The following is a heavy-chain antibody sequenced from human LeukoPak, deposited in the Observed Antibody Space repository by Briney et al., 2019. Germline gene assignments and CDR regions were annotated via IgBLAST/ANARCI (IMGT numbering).Heavy chain of an antibody. CDR3: ARVKRGDIVATISPCSAFDI. D-gene: IGHD5-12*01. CDR1: GFTFSSDS. V-gene: IGHV3-21*01. CDR2: ISSSSSYI. Sequence: GGSLRHSCAASGFTFSSDSMNWVRQAPGKGLEWVSSISSSSSYIYYADSVKGRFTISRDNAKNSLYLQMNSLRAEDTAVYYCARVKRGDIVATISPCSAFDIWGQGTMVAVSS. J-gene: IGHJ3*02.